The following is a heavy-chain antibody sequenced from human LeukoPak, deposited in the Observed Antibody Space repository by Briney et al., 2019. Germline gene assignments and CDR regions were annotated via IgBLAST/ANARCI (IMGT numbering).Heavy chain of an antibody. D-gene: IGHD4-17*01. V-gene: IGHV4-4*07. CDR3: ARDGYGDYEFYYYYYYGMDV. CDR1: GGSISSYY. J-gene: IGHJ6*02. Sequence: SETLSLTCTVSGGSISSYYWSWIRQPAGKGLEWIGRIYTSGSTNYNPSLKSRVTMSVGTSKNQFSLKLSSVTAADTAVYYCARDGYGDYEFYYYYYYGMDVWGQGTTVTVPS. CDR2: IYTSGST.